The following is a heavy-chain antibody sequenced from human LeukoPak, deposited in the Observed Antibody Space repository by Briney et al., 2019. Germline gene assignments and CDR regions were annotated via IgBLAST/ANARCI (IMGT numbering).Heavy chain of an antibody. CDR1: GYTFTSCG. V-gene: IGHV1-18*01. CDR3: ARDLVRNYDILTGYPLDY. J-gene: IGHJ4*02. D-gene: IGHD3-9*01. CDR2: ISAYNGNT. Sequence: GASVKVSCKASGYTFTSCGISWVRQAPGQGLEWMGWISAYNGNTNYAQKLQGRVTMTTDTSTSTAYMELRSLRSDDTAVYYCARDLVRNYDILTGYPLDYWGQGTLVTVSS.